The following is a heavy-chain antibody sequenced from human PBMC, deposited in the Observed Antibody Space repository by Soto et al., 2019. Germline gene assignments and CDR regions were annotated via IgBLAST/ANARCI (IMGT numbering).Heavy chain of an antibody. V-gene: IGHV3-33*01. J-gene: IGHJ3*02. CDR1: GFTFSRYG. CDR3: ARDDAFQNETGFDI. D-gene: IGHD1-1*01. CDR2: IVSDGSNK. Sequence: QVQLVESGGGVVQPGRSLRLSCAASGFTFSRYGFHWVRQAPGKGLEWVAVIVSDGSNKYHADSVEGRFTISRDNSKDTLYLQMNSLRAEDTAVYYCARDDAFQNETGFDIWGQGTMVTVSS.